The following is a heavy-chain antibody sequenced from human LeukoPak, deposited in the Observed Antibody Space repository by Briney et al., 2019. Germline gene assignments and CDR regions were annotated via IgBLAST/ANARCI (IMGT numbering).Heavy chain of an antibody. J-gene: IGHJ4*02. D-gene: IGHD2-2*01. V-gene: IGHV1-2*06. CDR3: ASGQVVVPAAKATASPGPY. CDR2: INPNSGGT. CDR1: GYTFTGYY. Sequence: ASVKVSCKASGYTFTGYYMHWVRQAPGQGLEWMGRINPNSGGTNYAQKFQGRVTMTRDTSISTAYMELSRLRSDDTAVYYCASGQVVVPAAKATASPGPYWGQGTLVTASS.